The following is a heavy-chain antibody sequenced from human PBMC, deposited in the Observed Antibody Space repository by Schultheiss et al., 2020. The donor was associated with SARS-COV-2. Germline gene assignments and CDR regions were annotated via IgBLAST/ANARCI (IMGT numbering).Heavy chain of an antibody. Sequence: SQTLSVTCAVYGGSFSGYYWSWIRQPPGKGLEWIGEINHSGSTNYNPSLKSRVTISVDTSKNQFSLKLSSVTAADTAVYYCARVYGGVDYWGQGTLVTVSS. CDR1: GGSFSGYY. CDR3: ARVYGGVDY. D-gene: IGHD4-23*01. V-gene: IGHV4-34*01. CDR2: INHSGST. J-gene: IGHJ4*02.